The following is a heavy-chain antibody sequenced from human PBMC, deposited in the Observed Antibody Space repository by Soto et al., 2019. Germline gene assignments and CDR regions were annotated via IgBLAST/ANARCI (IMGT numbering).Heavy chain of an antibody. CDR3: ARDLGFSGYVAFGMDV. CDR1: GFTFSNYD. J-gene: IGHJ6*02. Sequence: EVQLVESGGRLIHPGGSLRLSCAASGFTFSNYDMHWVRQPTGKGLEWVSSIGTAGDTYYPASVKGRFTVSRENAKNSVYLQMNSRRDEDTAVYYCARDLGFSGYVAFGMDVWGQGTTVTVSS. CDR2: IGTAGDT. D-gene: IGHD5-12*01. V-gene: IGHV3-13*01.